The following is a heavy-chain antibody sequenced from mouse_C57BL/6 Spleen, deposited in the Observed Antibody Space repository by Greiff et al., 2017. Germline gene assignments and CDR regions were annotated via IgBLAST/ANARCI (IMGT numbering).Heavy chain of an antibody. Sequence: VKLQESGAELVKPGASVKISCKASGYAFSSYWMNWVRQRPGKGLEWIGQIYPGGGDTNYNETLKGRATLTADNSSSTAYMQISSLTSEDSAVYFCARDYCSSSYYYAMDYWGQGTSVTVSS. J-gene: IGHJ4*01. V-gene: IGHV1-80*01. D-gene: IGHD1-1*01. CDR1: GYAFSSYW. CDR2: IYPGGGDT. CDR3: ARDYCSSSYYYAMDY.